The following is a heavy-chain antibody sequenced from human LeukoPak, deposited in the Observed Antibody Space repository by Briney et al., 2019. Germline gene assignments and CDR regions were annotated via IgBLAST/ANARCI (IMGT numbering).Heavy chain of an antibody. J-gene: IGHJ4*02. CDR2: ISXYNGNT. CDR3: ARDRMVRGAPMGY. D-gene: IGHD3-10*01. V-gene: IGHV1-18*01. CDR1: GYTFTSXX. Sequence: ASVKVSCXXSGYTFTSXXXXXXXXXPXXXXXXXXWISXYNGNTNYXXKLQGXXTMTXXXSTSTAYMELRSLRSDDTVVYYCARDRMVRGAPMGYWGQGTLVTVSS.